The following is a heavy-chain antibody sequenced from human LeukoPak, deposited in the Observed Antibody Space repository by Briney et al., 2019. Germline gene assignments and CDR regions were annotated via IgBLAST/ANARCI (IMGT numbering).Heavy chain of an antibody. CDR3: TRDPRHFDS. D-gene: IGHD6-6*01. CDR1: GFTFSSYG. Sequence: PGGSLRLSCAASGFTFSSYGMHWVRQAPGKGLEWVAFIRYDGTNKYYADSVKGRFTISRDNAKNPLYLQMSSLRVEDTAVYYCTRDPRHFDSCGQGTLVTVSS. V-gene: IGHV3-30*02. J-gene: IGHJ5*01. CDR2: IRYDGTNK.